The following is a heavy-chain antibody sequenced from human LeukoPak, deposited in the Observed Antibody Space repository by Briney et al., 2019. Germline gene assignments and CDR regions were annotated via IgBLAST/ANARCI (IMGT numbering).Heavy chain of an antibody. Sequence: GSSVKVSCKASGGTFSSYAISWVRQAPGQGLEWMGGIIPIFGTANYAQKFQGRVTITADESTSTAYMELSGLRSEDTAVYYCARESIAAAGTPGGLVWFDPWGQGTLVTVSS. D-gene: IGHD6-13*01. CDR3: ARESIAAAGTPGGLVWFDP. CDR1: GGTFSSYA. V-gene: IGHV1-69*01. CDR2: IIPIFGTA. J-gene: IGHJ5*02.